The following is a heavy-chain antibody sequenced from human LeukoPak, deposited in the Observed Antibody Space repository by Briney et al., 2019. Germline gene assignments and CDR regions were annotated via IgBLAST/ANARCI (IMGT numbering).Heavy chain of an antibody. J-gene: IGHJ6*03. CDR2: TNTDGSRT. V-gene: IGHV3-74*01. CDR3: ARDGTGSSPGDYFYYMDV. D-gene: IGHD3/OR15-3a*01. Sequence: GESLRLSCAASGFTFSGHWLHWVRQDPGKGLVWVAHTNTDGSRTTYADSVRGRFTISRDNAKNTLYLQMNSLRVDDTAIYYCARDGTGSSPGDYFYYMDVWGKGTTVTVSS. CDR1: GFTFSGHW.